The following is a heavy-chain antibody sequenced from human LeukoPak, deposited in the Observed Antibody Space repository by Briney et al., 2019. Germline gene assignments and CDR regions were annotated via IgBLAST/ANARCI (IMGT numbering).Heavy chain of an antibody. J-gene: IGHJ6*02. CDR2: IYYSGST. V-gene: IGHV4-59*01. Sequence: PSETLSLTCTVSGGSISSYYWSWIRQPPGKGLEWIGYIYYSGSTNYNPSLKSRVTISVDTSKNQFSLKLSSVTAADTAVYYCARDLGRYYDFWSGYFSYGMDVWGQGTTVTVSS. CDR1: GGSISSYY. D-gene: IGHD3-3*01. CDR3: ARDLGRYYDFWSGYFSYGMDV.